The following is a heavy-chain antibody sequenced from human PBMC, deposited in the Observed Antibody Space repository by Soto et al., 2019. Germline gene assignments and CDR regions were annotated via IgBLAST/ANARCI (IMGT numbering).Heavy chain of an antibody. CDR2: ISAYNGHR. J-gene: IGHJ2*01. CDR3: ARALPLAPNWYFDL. CDR1: GYRFSSYG. Sequence: QVQLVQSGAEMKKPGASVNVSCKASGYRFSSYGVAWVRQAPGQGLEWMGWISAYNGHRHYAQKLQDRVTMTTDTSTGTAYMELGSLTSDDTAVYYWARALPLAPNWYFDLWGRGTLVTVSS. V-gene: IGHV1-18*01. D-gene: IGHD6-13*01.